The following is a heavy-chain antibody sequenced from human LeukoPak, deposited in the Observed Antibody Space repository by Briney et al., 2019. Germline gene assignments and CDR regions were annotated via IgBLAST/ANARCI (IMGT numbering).Heavy chain of an antibody. CDR1: GGSFSGYS. D-gene: IGHD1-26*01. Sequence: PSETLSLTCAVYGGSFSGYSWGWIRQPPGKGLEWIGEINHSGITNYNPSLKSRVIMSVDTSKNLFSLRLRSVTAADTAVYYCARGGEWEPKTNAFDIWGQGTMVTVSS. J-gene: IGHJ3*02. V-gene: IGHV4-34*01. CDR3: ARGGEWEPKTNAFDI. CDR2: INHSGIT.